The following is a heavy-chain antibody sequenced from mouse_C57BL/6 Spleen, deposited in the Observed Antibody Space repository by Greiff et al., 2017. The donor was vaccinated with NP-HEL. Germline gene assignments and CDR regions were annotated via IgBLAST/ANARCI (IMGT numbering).Heavy chain of an antibody. Sequence: DVQLQESGPELVKPGASVKIPCKASGYTFTDYNMDWVKQSHGKSLEWIGDINPDNGGTIYNQKFKGKATLTVDKSSSTAYMELRSLTSEATAVYYCARLGLGYFDYWGQGTSLTVSS. CDR3: ARLGLGYFDY. CDR1: GYTFTDYN. V-gene: IGHV1-18*01. D-gene: IGHD4-1*01. CDR2: INPDNGGT. J-gene: IGHJ2*02.